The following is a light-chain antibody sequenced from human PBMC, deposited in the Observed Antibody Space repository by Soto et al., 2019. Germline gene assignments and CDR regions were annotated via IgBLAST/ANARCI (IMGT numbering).Light chain of an antibody. CDR1: QNVGRD. V-gene: IGKV3D-15*01. CDR2: GAS. Sequence: EIVMTQSPASLSASPGERATLSCRAAQNVGRDLAWYQQKPGQAPRLLIYGASTRATGIPARFTGSGSGTEFTLTISSLQSEDSAVYHCQQYINWPLTFGGGTKVEIK. J-gene: IGKJ4*01. CDR3: QQYINWPLT.